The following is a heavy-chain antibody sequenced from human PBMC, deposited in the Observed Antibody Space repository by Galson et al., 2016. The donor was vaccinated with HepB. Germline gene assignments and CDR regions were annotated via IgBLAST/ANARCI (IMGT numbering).Heavy chain of an antibody. Sequence: SLRLSCAASGFTFSDYGMSWVRQAPGRGLEWVSAISGSGGSTYYADSVKGRFTISRDNSKNTLYLQMNSLRAEDTAVYYCAKKAAVYPTSSPPLLWGQGTLVTVSS. CDR1: GFTFSDYG. V-gene: IGHV3-23*01. CDR2: ISGSGGST. D-gene: IGHD6-25*01. CDR3: AKKAAVYPTSSPPLL. J-gene: IGHJ4*02.